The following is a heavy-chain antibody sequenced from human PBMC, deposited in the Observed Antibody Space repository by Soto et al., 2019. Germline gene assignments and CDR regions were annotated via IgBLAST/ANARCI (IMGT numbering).Heavy chain of an antibody. V-gene: IGHV4-30-4*01. CDR3: ARAVETAMVGWNWFDP. J-gene: IGHJ5*02. CDR2: IYYSGST. D-gene: IGHD5-18*01. CDR1: GVSISSGDFY. Sequence: SETLSITCTVSGVSISSGDFYWAWIRQPPGKCLEWIGYIYYSGSTYYNPSLKSRVTISVDTSKNQFSVKLSSVTAADTAVYYCARAVETAMVGWNWFDPWGQGTLVTVSS.